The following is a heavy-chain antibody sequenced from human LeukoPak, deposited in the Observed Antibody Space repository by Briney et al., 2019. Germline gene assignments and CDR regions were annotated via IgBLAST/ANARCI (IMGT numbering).Heavy chain of an antibody. J-gene: IGHJ5*02. CDR3: ARVARNWNDVGGWFDP. CDR1: GGSISSYY. CDR2: IYYSGST. D-gene: IGHD1-1*01. V-gene: IGHV4-59*01. Sequence: PSETLSLTCTVSGGSISSYYWSWIRQPPGKGLEWIGYIYYSGSTNYNPSLKSRVTISVDTSKNQFSLKLSSVTAVDTAVYYCARVARNWNDVGGWFDPWGQGTLVTVSS.